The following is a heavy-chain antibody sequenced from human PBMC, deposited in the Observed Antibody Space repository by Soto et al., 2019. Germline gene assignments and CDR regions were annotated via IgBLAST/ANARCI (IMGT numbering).Heavy chain of an antibody. J-gene: IGHJ4*02. D-gene: IGHD3-10*01. CDR3: ARDFSGPMDY. Sequence: ASVKVSCKASGYTFTNYYMHWVLQAPGQGLEWMGIIYPSGGSTRNAQKFQGRVTMTRDTSTSTVYMELSSLRSEDTAVYYCARDFSGPMDYWGRATLVTVSS. V-gene: IGHV1-46*01. CDR2: IYPSGGST. CDR1: GYTFTNYY.